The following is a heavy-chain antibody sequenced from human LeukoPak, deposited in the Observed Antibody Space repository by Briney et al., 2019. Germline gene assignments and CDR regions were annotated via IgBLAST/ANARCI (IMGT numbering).Heavy chain of an antibody. CDR3: VRQRGASETINHFDP. CDR2: IYPDDSDT. CDR1: GYSFSIYW. Sequence: GESLKISCKTSGYSFSIYWIGWVRQMPGTGLEWVGAIYPDDSDTRYSPSFQGQVVISADRSIRTAYLQWNTLKTSDTAMYYCVRQRGASETINHFDPWGQGTLVTVSS. J-gene: IGHJ5*02. D-gene: IGHD1-14*01. V-gene: IGHV5-51*01.